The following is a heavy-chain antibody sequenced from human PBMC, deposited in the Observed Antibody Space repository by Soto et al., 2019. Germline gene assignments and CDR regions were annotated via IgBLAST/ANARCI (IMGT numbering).Heavy chain of an antibody. D-gene: IGHD6-19*01. Sequence: QVQLVESGGGVVQPGRSLRLSCAASGFMFSTYAMHWVRQAPGKGLEWVAVISYDGSDIYYGDSGKGRFTISRDNSRNXXXXXXXSLQTXXXXXXXXXRDQGRTVTXXXXXXPWGQG. CDR3: XRDQGRTVTXXXXXXP. CDR1: GFMFSTYA. CDR2: ISYDGSDI. V-gene: IGHV3-30-3*01. J-gene: IGHJ5*02.